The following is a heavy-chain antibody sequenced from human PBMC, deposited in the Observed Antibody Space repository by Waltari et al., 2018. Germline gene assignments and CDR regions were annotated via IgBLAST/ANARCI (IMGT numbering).Heavy chain of an antibody. CDR2: ISSSGRTI. V-gene: IGHV3-48*03. J-gene: IGHJ4*02. D-gene: IGHD1-26*01. CDR3: ATSIVGSLDY. CDR1: GFNLRHYE. Sequence: EGKLVESGGGLVQPGGSLRRSCAAAGFNLRHYEFNWVRQAPGKGLEWVSYISSSGRTIDYADSVKGRLTMSRDDAKNSVYLQMHSLRAEDTAVYYCATSIVGSLDYWGQGNLVTVSS.